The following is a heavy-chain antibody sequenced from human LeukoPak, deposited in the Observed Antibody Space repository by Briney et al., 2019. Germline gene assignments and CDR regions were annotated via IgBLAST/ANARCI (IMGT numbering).Heavy chain of an antibody. CDR3: ARDQVYYYDSSGYSKPYYYGMDV. Sequence: ASVKVSCKASGGTFNSYTISWVRQAPGQGLEWMGGIIPIFGTANYAQKFQGRVTITADESTSTAYMELSSLRSEDTAVYYCARDQVYYYDSSGYSKPYYYGMDVWGQGTTVTVSS. J-gene: IGHJ6*02. CDR1: GGTFNSYT. CDR2: IIPIFGTA. D-gene: IGHD3-22*01. V-gene: IGHV1-69*13.